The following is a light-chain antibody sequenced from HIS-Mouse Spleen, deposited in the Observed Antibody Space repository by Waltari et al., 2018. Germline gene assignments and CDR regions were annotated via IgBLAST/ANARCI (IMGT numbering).Light chain of an antibody. Sequence: SYELTQPPSVSVSPGQTARITCSGDALPKKYAYWYQQKSGQDTVLVIYEDRKRPSGIPERFYGSSSGTMATLTISGAQVEDEADYYCYSSDSSGNHRVFGGGTKLTVL. CDR1: ALPKKY. J-gene: IGLJ2*01. CDR2: EDR. V-gene: IGLV3-10*01. CDR3: YSSDSSGNHRV.